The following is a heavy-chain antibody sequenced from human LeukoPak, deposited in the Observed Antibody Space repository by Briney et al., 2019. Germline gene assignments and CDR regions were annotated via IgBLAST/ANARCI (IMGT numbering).Heavy chain of an antibody. D-gene: IGHD2-2*01. CDR3: ARIIVVPAAKAAFDI. V-gene: IGHV4-59*01. CDR1: GGSISSYY. CDR2: IYYSGST. J-gene: IGHJ3*02. Sequence: SETLSLTCTVSGGSISSYYWSWIRQPPGKGLEWIGYIYYSGSTKYNPSLKSRVTISVDTSKNQFSLKLSSVTAADTAVYYCARIIVVPAAKAAFDIWGQGTMVTVSS.